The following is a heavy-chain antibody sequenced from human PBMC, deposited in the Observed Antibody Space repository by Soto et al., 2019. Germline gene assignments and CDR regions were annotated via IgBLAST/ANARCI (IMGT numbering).Heavy chain of an antibody. D-gene: IGHD3-22*01. J-gene: IGHJ4*02. CDR2: ISYDGSNK. Sequence: HPGGSLRLSCAASGFTFSSYAMHWVRQAPGKGLEWVAVISYDGSNKYYADSVKGRFTISRDNSTNTVYMELRSLKSDDTAIYYCARDRLRGYDSSGFYSWGQGTLVTVSS. CDR3: ARDRLRGYDSSGFYS. CDR1: GFTFSSYA. V-gene: IGHV3-30-3*01.